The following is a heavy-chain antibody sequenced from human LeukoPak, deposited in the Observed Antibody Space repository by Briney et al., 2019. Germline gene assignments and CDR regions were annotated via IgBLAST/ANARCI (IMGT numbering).Heavy chain of an antibody. CDR3: ARVRGYSGYAAFDI. V-gene: IGHV3-21*01. Sequence: GGSLRLSCAASGFTFSSYSMNWVRQAPGKGLEWVSSISSSSSYIYYADSVKGRFTISRDNAKNSLYLQMNSLRAEDTAVYYCARVRGYSGYAAFDIWGQGTMVTVSS. J-gene: IGHJ3*02. CDR2: ISSSSSYI. CDR1: GFTFSSYS. D-gene: IGHD5-12*01.